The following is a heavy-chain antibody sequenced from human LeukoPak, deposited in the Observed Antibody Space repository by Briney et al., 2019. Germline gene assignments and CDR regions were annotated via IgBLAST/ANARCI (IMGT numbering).Heavy chain of an antibody. CDR1: DGSISDSY. CDR2: IFYTGFT. V-gene: IGHV4-59*12. D-gene: IGHD4-23*01. J-gene: IGHJ5*01. Sequence: SETLSLTCTVSDGSISDSYWSWIRQSPGKGLEWIGYIFYTGFTHYNPSLESRVTISVDTSKKQFSLRINSVTAEDTAVYYCARDAYGGNSWGWFDSWGQGTLVTVSS. CDR3: ARDAYGGNSWGWFDS.